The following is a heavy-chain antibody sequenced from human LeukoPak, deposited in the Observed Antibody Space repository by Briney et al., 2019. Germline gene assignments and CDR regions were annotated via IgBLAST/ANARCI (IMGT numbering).Heavy chain of an antibody. CDR3: ASWSDSSGTFDY. J-gene: IGHJ4*02. V-gene: IGHV4-4*07. D-gene: IGHD3-22*01. CDR1: GGSISSYY. CDR2: IYTSGST. Sequence: SETLSLTCTVSGGSISSYYWSWIRQPAGKGLEWIGRIYTSGSTNYNPSLKSRVTMSVDTSKNQFSLKLSSVTVADTAVYYCASWSDSSGTFDYWGQGTLVTVSS.